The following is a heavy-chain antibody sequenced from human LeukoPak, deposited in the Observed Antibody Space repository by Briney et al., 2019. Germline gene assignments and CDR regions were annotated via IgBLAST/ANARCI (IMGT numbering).Heavy chain of an antibody. D-gene: IGHD6-13*01. CDR3: ARRIAAARKIPSYFDY. CDR1: GGSIGSSSYY. J-gene: IGHJ4*02. CDR2: IYYSGST. V-gene: IGHV4-39*01. Sequence: SETLSLTCTVSGGSIGSSSYYWGWIRQPPGKGLEWIGSIYYSGSTYYNPSLKSRVTISVDTSKNQFSLKLPSVTAADTAVYYCARRIAAARKIPSYFDYWGQGTLVTVSS.